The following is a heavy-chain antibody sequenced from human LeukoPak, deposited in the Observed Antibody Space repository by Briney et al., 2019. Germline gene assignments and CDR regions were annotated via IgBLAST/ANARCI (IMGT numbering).Heavy chain of an antibody. CDR1: GDSITSSSFY. Sequence: SETLSLTCTVSGDSITSSSFYWAWIRQPPGMGLEWIVRIYTSDSSNSNPSMKRLITMSIDTSKNQFSLKLSSVTAADAAVYYCAREASEDILTGYYTYPHFDYWGQGTLVTVSS. CDR3: AREASEDILTGYYTYPHFDY. D-gene: IGHD3-9*01. V-gene: IGHV4-39*07. J-gene: IGHJ4*02. CDR2: IYTSDSS.